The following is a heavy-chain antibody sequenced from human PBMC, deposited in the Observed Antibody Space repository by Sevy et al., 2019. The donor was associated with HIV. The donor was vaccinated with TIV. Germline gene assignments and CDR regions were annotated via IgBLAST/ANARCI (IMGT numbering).Heavy chain of an antibody. Sequence: GGSLRLSCAAPGFTFSNAWMSWVRQAPGKGLEWVGRIKSKTDGGTTDYAAPVKGRFTISRDDSKNTLYLQMNSLKTEDTAVYYCTTDFNIVVVPAAHGDYWGQGTLVTVSS. D-gene: IGHD2-2*01. CDR1: GFTFSNAW. CDR2: IKSKTDGGTT. J-gene: IGHJ4*02. CDR3: TTDFNIVVVPAAHGDY. V-gene: IGHV3-15*01.